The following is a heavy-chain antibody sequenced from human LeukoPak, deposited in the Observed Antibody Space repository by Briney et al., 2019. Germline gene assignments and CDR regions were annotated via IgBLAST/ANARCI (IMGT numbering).Heavy chain of an antibody. CDR2: ISGSGGST. Sequence: PGKSLRLSCAASGFTFSSYAMSWVRQAPGKGLEWVSAISGSGGSTYYADSVKGRFTISRDNSKNTLYLQMNSLRAEDTAVYYCAKGSLRYFDWSHAFDIWGQGTMVTVSS. V-gene: IGHV3-23*01. CDR1: GFTFSSYA. J-gene: IGHJ3*02. D-gene: IGHD3-9*01. CDR3: AKGSLRYFDWSHAFDI.